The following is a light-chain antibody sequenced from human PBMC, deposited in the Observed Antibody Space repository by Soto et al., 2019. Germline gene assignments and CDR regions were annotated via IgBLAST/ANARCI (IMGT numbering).Light chain of an antibody. V-gene: IGKV3-20*01. CDR1: QIVNSYF. CDR3: QQYGSSPLT. Sequence: EIVLTQSPGALSLSPGESATLSCRASQIVNSYFFAWYQQRPGQPPRLLIYNTFARATGVPDRFSVSGSGTDFTLSISRLEPEDFAVYFCQQYGSSPLTFGGGTRVEIK. J-gene: IGKJ4*01. CDR2: NTF.